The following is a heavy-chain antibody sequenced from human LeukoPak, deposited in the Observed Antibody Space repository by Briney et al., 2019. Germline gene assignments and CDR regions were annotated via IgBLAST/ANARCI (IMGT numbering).Heavy chain of an antibody. CDR2: IYYSGST. V-gene: IGHV4-39*07. CDR1: GGSISSDNYY. D-gene: IGHD3-22*01. CDR3: ARDTIVVPYDGWSGWFDP. Sequence: PSETLSLTCTVSGGSISSDNYYWGCIRQPPGKGLEWIGSIYYSGSTYYNPSLKSRVTISVDTSKNQFSLKLSSVTAADTALYYCARDTIVVPYDGWSGWFDPWGQGTLVTVSS. J-gene: IGHJ5*02.